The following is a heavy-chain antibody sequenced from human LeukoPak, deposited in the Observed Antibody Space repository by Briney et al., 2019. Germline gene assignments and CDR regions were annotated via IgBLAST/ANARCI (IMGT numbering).Heavy chain of an antibody. J-gene: IGHJ4*02. D-gene: IGHD6-19*01. Sequence: GGSLRLSCAASGFTFSTYTMTWVRQAPGKGLEWVAVIWYDGINKYYADSAKGRFTISRDNSENTLYLQMNSLRAEDTAVYYCARGGIAVAHPFDYWGQGTLVTVSS. V-gene: IGHV3-33*08. CDR3: ARGGIAVAHPFDY. CDR2: IWYDGINK. CDR1: GFTFSTYT.